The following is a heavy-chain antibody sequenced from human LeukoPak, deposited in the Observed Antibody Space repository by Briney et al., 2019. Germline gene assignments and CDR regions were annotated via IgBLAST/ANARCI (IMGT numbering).Heavy chain of an antibody. CDR1: GGTFSSYA. D-gene: IGHD6-13*01. V-gene: IGHV1-2*02. Sequence: EASVKVSCEASGGTFSSYAISWVRQAPGQGLEWMGWINPNSGGTNYAQKFQGRVTMTRDTSISTAYMELSRLRSDDTAVYYCARVDRIAAAYWGQGTLVTVSS. J-gene: IGHJ4*02. CDR2: INPNSGGT. CDR3: ARVDRIAAAY.